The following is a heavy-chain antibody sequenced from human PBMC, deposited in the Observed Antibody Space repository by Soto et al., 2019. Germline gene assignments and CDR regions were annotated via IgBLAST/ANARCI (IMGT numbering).Heavy chain of an antibody. D-gene: IGHD6-13*01. V-gene: IGHV4-34*01. CDR2: INHSGST. CDR3: ARGSRPQRKEVAAAGKGHYFDY. CDR1: GGSFSDYY. J-gene: IGHJ4*02. Sequence: SETLSLTCAVYGGSFSDYYWSWIRQPPGKGLEWIGEINHSGSTNYNPSLKSRVTISVDTSKNQFSLKLSSVTAADTAVYYCARGSRPQRKEVAAAGKGHYFDYWGQGTLVTVSS.